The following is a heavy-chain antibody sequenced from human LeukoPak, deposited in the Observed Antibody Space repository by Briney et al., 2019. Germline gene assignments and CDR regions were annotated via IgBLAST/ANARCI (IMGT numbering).Heavy chain of an antibody. Sequence: PSETLSLTCTVSGGSISSYYWSWIRQPPGKGLEWIGYIYYSGSTNYNPSLKSRVTISVDTSKNQFSLKLSSVTAADTAVYYCARDSQRYCSSTSCPNWYLDLWGRGTLVTVSS. D-gene: IGHD2-2*01. J-gene: IGHJ2*01. V-gene: IGHV4-59*01. CDR3: ARDSQRYCSSTSCPNWYLDL. CDR2: IYYSGST. CDR1: GGSISSYY.